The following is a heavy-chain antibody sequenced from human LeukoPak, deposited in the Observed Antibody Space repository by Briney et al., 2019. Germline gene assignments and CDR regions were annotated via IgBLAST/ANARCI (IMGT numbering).Heavy chain of an antibody. J-gene: IGHJ6*02. V-gene: IGHV1-18*01. CDR1: GYTFASYG. CDR3: ARDHSSGWYYYYYGMDV. CDR2: ISAYNGNT. D-gene: IGHD6-19*01. Sequence: ASVKVSCKASGYTFASYGISWVRQAPGQGLEWMGWISAYNGNTNYAQKLQGRVTMTTDTSTSTAYMELRSLRSDDTAVYYCARDHSSGWYYYYYGMDVWGQGTTVTVPS.